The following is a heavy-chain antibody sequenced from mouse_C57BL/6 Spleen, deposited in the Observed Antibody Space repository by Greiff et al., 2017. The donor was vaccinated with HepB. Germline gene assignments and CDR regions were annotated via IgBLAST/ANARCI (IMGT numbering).Heavy chain of an antibody. Sequence: QVQLKQSGAELVKPGASVKISCKASGYAFSSYWMNWVKQRPGKGLEWIGQIYPGDGDTNYNGKFKGKATLTADKSSSTAYMQLSSLTSEDSAVYFCARSSSHYYAMDYWGQGTSVTVSS. J-gene: IGHJ4*01. CDR3: ARSSSHYYAMDY. CDR2: IYPGDGDT. D-gene: IGHD1-1*01. V-gene: IGHV1-80*01. CDR1: GYAFSSYW.